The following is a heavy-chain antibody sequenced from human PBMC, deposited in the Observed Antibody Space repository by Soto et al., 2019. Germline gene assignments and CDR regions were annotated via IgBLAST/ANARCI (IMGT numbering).Heavy chain of an antibody. Sequence: QVQLVQSGAEVKKPGSSVKVSCKASGGTFSSYTISWVRQAPGQGLEWMGRIIPILGIANYAQKFQGRVTITADKSPSTAYMELSSLRSEDTAVDYCARDGAPQLVWGQGTMVTVSS. CDR1: GGTFSSYT. CDR3: ARDGAPQLV. D-gene: IGHD6-13*01. V-gene: IGHV1-69*08. J-gene: IGHJ3*01. CDR2: IIPILGIA.